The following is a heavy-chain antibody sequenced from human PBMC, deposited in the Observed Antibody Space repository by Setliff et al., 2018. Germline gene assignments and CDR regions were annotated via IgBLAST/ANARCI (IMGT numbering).Heavy chain of an antibody. Sequence: LSLTCTVSGGSISSSSYYWGWIRQPPGKGLEWVSSISSSSSYIYYADSVKGRFTISRDNAKNSMYLEMNSLRAEDTAFYYCARAVVGYGDLYYFDCWGQGTLVTVSS. CDR3: ARAVVGYGDLYYFDC. CDR1: GGSISSSS. D-gene: IGHD4-17*01. J-gene: IGHJ4*02. CDR2: ISSSSSYI. V-gene: IGHV3-21*04.